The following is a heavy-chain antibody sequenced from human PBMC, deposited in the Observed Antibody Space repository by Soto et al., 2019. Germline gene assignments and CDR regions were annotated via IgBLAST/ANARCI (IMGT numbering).Heavy chain of an antibody. D-gene: IGHD3-10*01. V-gene: IGHV1-18*04. CDR1: GYTFTSYG. J-gene: IGHJ4*02. CDR2: ISAYNGNT. CDR3: ATQGDIHRRTPFDY. Sequence: ASVKVSCKASGYTFTSYGISWVRQAPGQGLEWMGWISAYNGNTNYAQKLQGRVTMTTDTSTSTSYMELRSLRSDDTAVYYCATQGDIHRRTPFDYWGQGTLVTVSS.